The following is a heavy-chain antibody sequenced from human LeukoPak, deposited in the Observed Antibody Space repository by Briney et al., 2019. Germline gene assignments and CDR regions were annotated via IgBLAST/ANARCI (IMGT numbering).Heavy chain of an antibody. Sequence: ASVKVSCKSSGHTFNNHFIHWVRQAPGQGLEWMGMINPRDGTTRTLQKFQGRVTMTRDTSTSTLYMGLSSLRSEDTATYFSARGADQEFDFRGQGTLVTVSS. CDR1: GHTFNNHF. CDR2: INPRDGTT. V-gene: IGHV1-46*02. J-gene: IGHJ4*02. CDR3: ARGADQEFDF.